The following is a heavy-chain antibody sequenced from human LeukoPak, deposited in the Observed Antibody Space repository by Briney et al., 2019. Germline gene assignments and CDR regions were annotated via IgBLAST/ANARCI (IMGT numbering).Heavy chain of an antibody. CDR1: GFTFGSYG. CDR3: AKDLLVYYDSSGPLGY. J-gene: IGHJ4*02. D-gene: IGHD3-22*01. V-gene: IGHV3-30*18. Sequence: PGRSLRLSCAASGFTFGSYGMHWVRQAPGKGLEWVAVISYDGSNKYYADSVKGRFTISRDNSKNTLYLQMNSLRAEDTAVYYCAKDLLVYYDSSGPLGYWGQGTLVTVSS. CDR2: ISYDGSNK.